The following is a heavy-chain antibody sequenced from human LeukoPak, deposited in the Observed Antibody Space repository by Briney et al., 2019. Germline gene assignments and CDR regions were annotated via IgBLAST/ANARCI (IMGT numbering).Heavy chain of an antibody. CDR3: AREDIVLMVYASLDY. V-gene: IGHV3-21*01. D-gene: IGHD2-8*01. CDR2: ISSSSSYI. CDR1: GFTFSSYS. Sequence: GGSLRLSCAASGFTFSSYSMNWVRQAPGKGLEWVSSISSSSSYIYYADSVKGRFTISRDNAKNSLYLQMNSLRAEDTAVYYRAREDIVLMVYASLDYWGQGTLVTVSS. J-gene: IGHJ4*02.